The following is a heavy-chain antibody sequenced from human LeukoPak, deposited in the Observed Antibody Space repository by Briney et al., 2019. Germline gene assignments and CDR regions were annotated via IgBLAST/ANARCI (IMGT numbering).Heavy chain of an antibody. D-gene: IGHD3-10*01. CDR1: GFTFSSYA. J-gene: IGHJ4*02. CDR3: AKKFYYGSDEDY. V-gene: IGHV3-23*01. Sequence: GGSLRLSCAASGFTFSSYAMSWVRQAPGKGLEWVSAISGSGGSTYYADSAKGRFTISRDNSKNTLYLQMNSLRAEDTAVYYCAKKFYYGSDEDYWGQGTLVTVSS. CDR2: ISGSGGST.